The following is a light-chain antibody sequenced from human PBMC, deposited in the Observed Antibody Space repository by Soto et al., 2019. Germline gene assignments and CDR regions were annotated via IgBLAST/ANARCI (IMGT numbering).Light chain of an antibody. CDR1: TSNIAGNT. V-gene: IGLV1-44*01. J-gene: IGLJ7*01. CDR2: IDD. Sequence: QSALTQPPSLSGTPGQRVTISCSGSTSNIAGNTVHWYQHLPETAPKLLIYIDDQRPSGVPDRFSGSKSGTSASLAISGLQSEDEADYCCATWDDSLNAAVFGGGTQLTVL. CDR3: ATWDDSLNAAV.